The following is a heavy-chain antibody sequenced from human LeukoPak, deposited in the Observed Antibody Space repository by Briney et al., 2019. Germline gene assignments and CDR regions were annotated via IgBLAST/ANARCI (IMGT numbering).Heavy chain of an antibody. Sequence: PAGGSLRLSCVASGLTVSSKYMTWVRQTPGKGLEWVSVMYSGGSTFYADSVEGRFTISRDNSKNTLYLQMNSLRAEDTAVYYCASLIVATDLGVDAFDIWGQGTMVSVSS. CDR2: MYSGGST. V-gene: IGHV3-66*01. D-gene: IGHD3-22*01. CDR3: ASLIVATDLGVDAFDI. J-gene: IGHJ3*02. CDR1: GLTVSSKY.